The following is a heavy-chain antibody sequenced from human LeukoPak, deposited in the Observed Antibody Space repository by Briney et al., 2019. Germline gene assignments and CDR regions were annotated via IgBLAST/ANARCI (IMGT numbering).Heavy chain of an antibody. D-gene: IGHD2-2*01. V-gene: IGHV3-20*01. CDR1: GFTFDDYG. J-gene: IGHJ6*02. CDR3: ARESWKIVVVPAASPTYYYYGMDV. CDR2: INWNGGST. Sequence: PGGSLRLSCAASGFTFDDYGMSWVRQAPGKGLEWVSGINWNGGSTGYADSVKGRFTISRDNAKNSLYLQMNSLRAEDTALYHCARESWKIVVVPAASPTYYYYGMDVWGQGTTVTVSS.